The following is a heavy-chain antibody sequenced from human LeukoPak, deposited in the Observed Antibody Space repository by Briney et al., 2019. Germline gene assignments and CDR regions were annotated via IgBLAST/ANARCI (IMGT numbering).Heavy chain of an antibody. CDR2: DSSSGQTT. D-gene: IGHD3-10*01. CDR3: AKGVYYYGSGNYYNFNY. J-gene: IGHJ4*02. Sequence: GGSLRLSCAASGFTFSDYAISWVRQAPGKGLEWVSIDSSSGQTTYYAASVKGRFTISRDNSKNSLYLQMNSLRAEDTAVYYCAKGVYYYGSGNYYNFNYWGQGTLVTVSS. CDR1: GFTFSDYA. V-gene: IGHV3-23*01.